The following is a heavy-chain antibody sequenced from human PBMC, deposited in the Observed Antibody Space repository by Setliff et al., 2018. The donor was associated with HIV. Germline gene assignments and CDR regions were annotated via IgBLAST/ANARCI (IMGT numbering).Heavy chain of an antibody. J-gene: IGHJ4*02. CDR2: INAGNGNT. CDR3: ARDHRPNYYDNSGSPGY. V-gene: IGHV1-3*01. CDR1: GYTFTSYT. D-gene: IGHD3-22*01. Sequence: ASVKVSCKSSGYTFTSYTMHWVRQAPGQRLEWMGRINAGNGNTKYSQKFQGRVTITRDTSATTAYMELSSLRSEDTAVYHCARDHRPNYYDNSGSPGYWGQGTLVTVSS.